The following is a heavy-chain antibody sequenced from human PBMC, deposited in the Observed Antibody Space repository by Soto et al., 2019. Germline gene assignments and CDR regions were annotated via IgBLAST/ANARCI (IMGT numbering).Heavy chain of an antibody. CDR1: GGSISSYY. V-gene: IGHV4-59*12. Sequence: SETLSLTCTVSGGSISSYYWSWIRQPPGKGLEWIGEIYHSGSTNYNPSLKSRVTISVDTSKNQFSLKLSSVTAADTAVYYCARGHSSTSCYEFDYWGQGTLVTVS. D-gene: IGHD2-2*01. CDR2: IYHSGST. J-gene: IGHJ4*02. CDR3: ARGHSSTSCYEFDY.